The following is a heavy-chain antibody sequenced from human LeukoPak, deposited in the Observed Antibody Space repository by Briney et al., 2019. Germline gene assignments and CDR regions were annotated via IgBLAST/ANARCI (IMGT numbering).Heavy chain of an antibody. CDR1: GYTFTSYD. Sequence: ASVKVSCKASGYTFTSYDINWVRQATGQGLEWTGWMNPNSGNTGYAQKFQGRVTITRNTSISTAYMELSSLRSEDTAVYYCARALVDGGNSEAFDYWGQGTLVTVSS. CDR3: ARALVDGGNSEAFDY. J-gene: IGHJ4*02. D-gene: IGHD4-23*01. CDR2: MNPNSGNT. V-gene: IGHV1-8*03.